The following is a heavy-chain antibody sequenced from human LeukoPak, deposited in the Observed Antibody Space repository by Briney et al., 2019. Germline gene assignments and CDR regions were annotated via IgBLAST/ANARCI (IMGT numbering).Heavy chain of an antibody. D-gene: IGHD3-10*01. CDR2: IIPIFGTA. CDR1: GGTFSSYA. Sequence: SVKVSCKASGGTFSSYAISWVRQAPGQGLEWMGGIIPIFGTANYAQKFQGRVTITTDESTSTAYMELSSLRSDDTAVYYCARDREFLRTLERGYYYYMDVWGKGTTVTVSS. V-gene: IGHV1-69*05. J-gene: IGHJ6*03. CDR3: ARDREFLRTLERGYYYYMDV.